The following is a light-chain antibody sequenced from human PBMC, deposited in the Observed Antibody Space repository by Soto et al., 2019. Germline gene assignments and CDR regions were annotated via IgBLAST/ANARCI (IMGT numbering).Light chain of an antibody. CDR1: QSVSSSY. CDR2: GAS. V-gene: IGKV3-20*01. CDR3: QQYNCWPLT. Sequence: EVVLTQSPGTLSLKKKERATLSCRASQSVSSSYLAWYQQKPGQAPRLIIYGASSRATGIPDRFSGIVYGTAGNITLRRLEPEDGEVYDGQQYNCWPLTFGGGTMVEI. J-gene: IGKJ4*01.